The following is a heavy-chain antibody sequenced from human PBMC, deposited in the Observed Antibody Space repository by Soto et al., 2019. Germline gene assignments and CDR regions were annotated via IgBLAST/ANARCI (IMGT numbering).Heavy chain of an antibody. D-gene: IGHD3-22*01. V-gene: IGHV1-69*01. J-gene: IGHJ4*02. Sequence: QVQLVQSGAEVRKPGSSVNVSCKASGGTFSRHAISWVRQAPGQGLEWMGGIIPIFGTANHAQKFQGRVTIIADESTSTVYMGLSSLRSEDTAMYYCARGWGYDSNDYYYAYWGEGTLVIVSS. CDR2: IIPIFGTA. CDR1: GGTFSRHA. CDR3: ARGWGYDSNDYYYAY.